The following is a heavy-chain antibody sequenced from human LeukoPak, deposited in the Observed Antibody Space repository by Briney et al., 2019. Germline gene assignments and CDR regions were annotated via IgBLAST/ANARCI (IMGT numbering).Heavy chain of an antibody. Sequence: PGRSLRLSCAASGFTFDDYAMHWVRQAPGKGLEWVSGISWNSGSIGYADSVKGRFTISRDNAKNSLYLQVNSLRAEDTALYYCAKGYSKDYDYWGQGTLVTVSS. V-gene: IGHV3-9*01. CDR3: AKGYSKDYDY. D-gene: IGHD1-1*01. J-gene: IGHJ4*02. CDR1: GFTFDDYA. CDR2: ISWNSGSI.